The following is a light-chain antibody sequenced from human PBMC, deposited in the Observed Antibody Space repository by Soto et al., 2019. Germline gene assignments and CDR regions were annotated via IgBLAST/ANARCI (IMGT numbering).Light chain of an antibody. CDR3: QQFNKWPQT. CDR1: QSVSSN. V-gene: IGKV3-15*01. Sequence: EIVLTQSPATLSVSPGDRATLSCRASQSVSSNLAWYQQNPGQAPRLLIYGASTRATGIPARFSGSGSGTEFTLTISGLQSEDFAVYYCQQFNKWPQTFGQGTKLDIK. J-gene: IGKJ1*01. CDR2: GAS.